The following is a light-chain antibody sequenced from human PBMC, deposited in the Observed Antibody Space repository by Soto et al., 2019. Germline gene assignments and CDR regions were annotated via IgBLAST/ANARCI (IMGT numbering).Light chain of an antibody. CDR3: QQYGSSPPT. CDR1: QIVSNNY. V-gene: IGKV3-20*01. J-gene: IGKJ5*01. CDR2: GAS. Sequence: EIVLTQSPGTLSLSPGERATLSCRASQIVSNNYLAWYQQKPGRAPRLLIYGASTRATGIPDRFSASGSGTDFTLTIARLEPEAFAVYNCQQYGSSPPTFGQGTRLDIK.